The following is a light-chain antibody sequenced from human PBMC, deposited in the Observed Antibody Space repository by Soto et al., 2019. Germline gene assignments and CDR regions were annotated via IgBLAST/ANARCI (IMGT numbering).Light chain of an antibody. CDR1: QSLLHRNGYSS. Sequence: DIVMTQSPLSLPVSPGEPASISCRSSQSLLHRNGYSSLDWYLQKPGQSPRLLIYLASTRPSGVPDKFSASGSVTVFTLKISRVEAEDVGIYYCMQALQTPYSFGQGTKREI. J-gene: IGKJ2*01. V-gene: IGKV2-28*01. CDR2: LAS. CDR3: MQALQTPYS.